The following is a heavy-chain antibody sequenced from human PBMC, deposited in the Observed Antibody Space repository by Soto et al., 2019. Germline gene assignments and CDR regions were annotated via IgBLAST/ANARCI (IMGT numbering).Heavy chain of an antibody. CDR2: INHSGST. Sequence: QVQLQQWGAGLLKPSETLSLTCAVYGGSFSGYYWSWIRQPPGKGLEWIGEINHSGSTNYNPSLKSRVTISVDTSKNQFSLKLSSVTAADTAVYYCARGPQVPKKRGYSRAGWSDPWGQGTLVTVSS. CDR1: GGSFSGYY. CDR3: ARGPQVPKKRGYSRAGWSDP. J-gene: IGHJ5*02. V-gene: IGHV4-34*01. D-gene: IGHD5-18*01.